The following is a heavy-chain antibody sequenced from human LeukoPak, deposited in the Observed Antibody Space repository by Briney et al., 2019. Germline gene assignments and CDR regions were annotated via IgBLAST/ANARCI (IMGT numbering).Heavy chain of an antibody. CDR3: AKEPPNYYGSGSPHFDY. CDR1: GFTFSSYS. Sequence: GGSLRLSCAASGFTFSSYSMNWVRQAPGKGLEWVSSISSSSSYIYYADSVKGRFTISRDNAKNSLYLQMNSLRAEDTAVYYCAKEPPNYYGSGSPHFDYWGQGTLVTVSS. D-gene: IGHD3-10*01. CDR2: ISSSSSYI. J-gene: IGHJ4*02. V-gene: IGHV3-21*01.